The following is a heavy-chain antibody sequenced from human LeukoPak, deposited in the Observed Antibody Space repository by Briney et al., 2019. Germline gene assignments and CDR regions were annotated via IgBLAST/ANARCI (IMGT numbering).Heavy chain of an antibody. Sequence: GGSLRLSCAASGFTFSSYGMHWVRQAPGKGLEWVAFIRYDGSNKYYADSVKGRFTISRDNSKNTLYLQMNSLRAEDTAVYYCAXGEHYYDSSGYATPDXWGQGTLVTVSS. J-gene: IGHJ4*02. D-gene: IGHD3-22*01. CDR1: GFTFSSYG. CDR2: IRYDGSNK. CDR3: AXGEHYYDSSGYATPDX. V-gene: IGHV3-30*02.